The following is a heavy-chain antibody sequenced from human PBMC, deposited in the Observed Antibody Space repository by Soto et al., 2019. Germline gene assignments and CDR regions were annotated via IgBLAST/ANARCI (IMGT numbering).Heavy chain of an antibody. CDR2: ITDSGTGT. CDR1: GFTFSSCV. CDR3: AKGLINGRWYAED. D-gene: IGHD6-13*01. Sequence: HLLESGGGLVHPGESLRLSCGASGFTFSSCVMTWVRQAPGKGLEWVSCITDSGTGTYYADSVKGRFTISRDNSKNTMYLQMSNLRAEDTGVYYCAKGLINGRWYAEDWGQGTLVTVSS. V-gene: IGHV3-23*01. J-gene: IGHJ4*02.